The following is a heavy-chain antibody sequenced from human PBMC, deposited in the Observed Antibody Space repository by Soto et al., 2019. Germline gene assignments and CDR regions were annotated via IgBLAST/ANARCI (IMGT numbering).Heavy chain of an antibody. D-gene: IGHD3-9*01. CDR2: IYYSGST. J-gene: IGHJ5*02. CDR1: GGSISSYY. Sequence: SETLSLTCTVSGGSISSYYWSWIRQPPGKGLEWIGYIYYSGSTNYNPSLKSRVTISVDTSKNQFSLKLSSVTAADTAVYYCARDVAGAGLTTHENNRFDPWGQGTLVTGYS. V-gene: IGHV4-59*01. CDR3: ARDVAGAGLTTHENNRFDP.